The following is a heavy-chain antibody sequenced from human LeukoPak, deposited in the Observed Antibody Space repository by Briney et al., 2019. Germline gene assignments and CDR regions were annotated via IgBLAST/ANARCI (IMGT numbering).Heavy chain of an antibody. CDR2: INQDGSGE. CDR1: GFTFSSYS. Sequence: PGGSLRLSCAASGFTFSSYSMNWVRQAPGKGLEWVAHINQDGSGEHYMDSVKARFTISRDNAKNSLSLQMNSLRAEDTAVYYCVRDGGVSGYDLLDYWGQGTLVTVSS. V-gene: IGHV3-7*01. CDR3: VRDGGVSGYDLLDY. D-gene: IGHD5-12*01. J-gene: IGHJ4*02.